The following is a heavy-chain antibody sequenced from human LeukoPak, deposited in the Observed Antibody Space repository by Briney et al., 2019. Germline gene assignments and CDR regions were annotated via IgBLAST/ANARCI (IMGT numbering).Heavy chain of an antibody. CDR3: ARDSERMQLLPRSLPDY. CDR2: INHSGST. D-gene: IGHD2-15*01. V-gene: IGHV4-34*01. Sequence: SETLSLTCAVYGGSFSGYYWSWIRQPPGKGLEWIGEINHSGSTNYNPSLKSRVTISVDTSKNQFSLKLSSVTAADTAVYYCARDSERMQLLPRSLPDYWGQGTLVTVSS. CDR1: GGSFSGYY. J-gene: IGHJ4*02.